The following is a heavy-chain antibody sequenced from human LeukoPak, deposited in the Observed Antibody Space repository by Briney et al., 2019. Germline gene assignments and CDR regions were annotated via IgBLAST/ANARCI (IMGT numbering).Heavy chain of an antibody. CDR1: GGSFSGYY. D-gene: IGHD3-9*01. V-gene: IGHV4-34*01. J-gene: IGHJ5*02. CDR2: INHSGST. CDR3: ARGRPGYFDCVPNWFDP. Sequence: SETLSLTCAVYGGSFSGYYWSWIRQPPGKGLEWIGEINHSGSTNYNPSLKSRVTISVDTSKNQISLKLSSVTAADTAVYYCARGRPGYFDCVPNWFDPWGQGTLVTVSS.